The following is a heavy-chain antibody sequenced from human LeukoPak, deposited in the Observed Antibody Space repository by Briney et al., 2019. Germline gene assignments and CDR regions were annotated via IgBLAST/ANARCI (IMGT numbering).Heavy chain of an antibody. D-gene: IGHD4-23*01. Sequence: TSETLSLTCAVYGGSFSGYYWSWIRQPPGKGLEWIGEINHSGSTNYNPSLKSRVTISVDTSKNHFSLQLSSVTAADTAFYYCARYLDYGGNSRVFQHWGQGTLVTVSS. CDR3: ARYLDYGGNSRVFQH. CDR2: INHSGST. V-gene: IGHV4-34*01. J-gene: IGHJ1*01. CDR1: GGSFSGYY.